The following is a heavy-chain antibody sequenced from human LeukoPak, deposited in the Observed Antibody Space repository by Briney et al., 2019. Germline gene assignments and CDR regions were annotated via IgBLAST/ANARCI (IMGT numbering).Heavy chain of an antibody. CDR1: GFTFSSYS. V-gene: IGHV3-48*04. CDR2: ISSSSSTI. D-gene: IGHD5-12*01. J-gene: IGHJ4*02. Sequence: PGGSLRLSCAASGFTFSSYSMNWVRQAPGKGLEWVSYISSSSSTIYYADSVKGRFTISRDNAKNSLYLQMNSLRAEDTAVYYCARRGWLRSLDYWGQGTLVTVSS. CDR3: ARRGWLRSLDY.